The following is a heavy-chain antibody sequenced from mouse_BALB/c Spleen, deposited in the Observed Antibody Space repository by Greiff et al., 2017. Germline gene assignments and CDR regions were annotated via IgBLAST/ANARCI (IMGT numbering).Heavy chain of an antibody. CDR1: GYTFTSYY. CDR2: IYPGNVNT. D-gene: IGHD1-1*01. V-gene: IGHV1S56*01. Sequence: VQLQQSGPELVKPGASVRISCKASGYTFTSYYIHWVKQRPGQGLEWIGWIYPGNVNTKYNEKFKGKATLTADKSSSTAYMQLSSLTSEDSAVYCCARESSRSRLAYWGQGTLVTVSA. J-gene: IGHJ3*01. CDR3: ARESSRSRLAY.